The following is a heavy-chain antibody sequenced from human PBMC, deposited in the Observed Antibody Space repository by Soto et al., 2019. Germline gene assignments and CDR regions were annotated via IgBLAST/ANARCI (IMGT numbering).Heavy chain of an antibody. CDR1: GGSFNGYY. Sequence: PSETLALTCAVYGGSFNGYYWSWIRQPPGKGLEWIGEINHSGRTNYNPSLKSRVTISVDTTKNQFSLKLSSVTAADTAVYYCARGKLSDYVWGSYRYHFDYWGQGTVVTVSS. CDR2: INHSGRT. D-gene: IGHD3-16*02. J-gene: IGHJ4*02. V-gene: IGHV4-34*01. CDR3: ARGKLSDYVWGSYRYHFDY.